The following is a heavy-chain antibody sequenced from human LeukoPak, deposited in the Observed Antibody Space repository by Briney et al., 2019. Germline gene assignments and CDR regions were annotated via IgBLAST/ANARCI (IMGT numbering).Heavy chain of an antibody. V-gene: IGHV1-18*01. CDR3: ARRRAVAGVNWFDP. Sequence: ASVKVSCKASGYTFISYGISWVRQAPGQGLEWMGWISSHNGYTKYAQKFQGRVTMTTDTSMSTAYMELGSLRSDDTAVYYCARRRAVAGVNWFDPWGHGTLVTVSS. CDR2: ISSHNGYT. CDR1: GYTFISYG. D-gene: IGHD6-19*01. J-gene: IGHJ5*02.